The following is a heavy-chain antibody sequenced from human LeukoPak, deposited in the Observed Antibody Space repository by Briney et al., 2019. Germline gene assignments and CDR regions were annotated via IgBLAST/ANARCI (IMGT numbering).Heavy chain of an antibody. D-gene: IGHD3-22*01. V-gene: IGHV3-9*01. CDR1: GFTFDDYA. CDR3: ARAPYDSSYFDY. Sequence: PGGSLRLSCAASGFTFDDYAMHWVRQAPGKGLEWVSGISWNSGSIGYADSVKGRFTISRDNAKNSLYLQMNSLRAEDTAVYYCARAPYDSSYFDYWGQGTLVTVSS. CDR2: ISWNSGSI. J-gene: IGHJ4*02.